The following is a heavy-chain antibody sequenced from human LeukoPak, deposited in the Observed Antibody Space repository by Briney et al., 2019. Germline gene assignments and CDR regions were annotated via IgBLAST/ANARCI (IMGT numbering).Heavy chain of an antibody. CDR2: INPNSGGT. CDR3: ASLPYSGYDLGDAGAFDI. CDR1: GYTFTGYY. J-gene: IGHJ3*02. V-gene: IGHV1-2*02. D-gene: IGHD5-12*01. Sequence: ASVKVSCKASGYTFTGYYMHWVRQAPGQGLEWMGWINPNSGGTNYAQKFQGRVTMTRNTSISTAYMELSSLRSEDTAVYYCASLPYSGYDLGDAGAFDIWGQGTMVTVSS.